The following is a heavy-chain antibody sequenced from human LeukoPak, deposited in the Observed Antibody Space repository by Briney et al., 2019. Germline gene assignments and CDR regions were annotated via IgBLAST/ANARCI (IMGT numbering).Heavy chain of an antibody. CDR1: DDSISSYY. V-gene: IGHV4-59*12. CDR2: IYHSGST. J-gene: IGHJ4*02. CDR3: ARDLDGSSSRYGFDY. D-gene: IGHD5-24*01. Sequence: SETLSLTCTVSDDSISSYYWSWIRQPPGKGLEWIGYIYHSGSTYYNPSLKSRVTISVDRSKNQFSLKLSSVTAADTAVYYCARDLDGSSSRYGFDYWGQGTLVTVSS.